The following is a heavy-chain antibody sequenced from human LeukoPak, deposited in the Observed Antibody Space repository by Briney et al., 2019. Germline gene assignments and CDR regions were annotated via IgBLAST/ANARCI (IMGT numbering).Heavy chain of an antibody. D-gene: IGHD6-19*01. CDR1: DFSLSSTGVG. J-gene: IGHJ4*02. CDR2: IYWDDDK. CDR3: AHTMYYSGWYFDY. V-gene: IGHV2-5*02. Sequence: SGPTLVNPTQTLTLTCTFSDFSLSSTGVGVGWIRQPPGKALEWLALIYWDDDKRYNPSLESRLTITNATSNQQVVLRVANMDHVDTATYYFAHTMYYSGWYFDYWGQGTLVTVSS.